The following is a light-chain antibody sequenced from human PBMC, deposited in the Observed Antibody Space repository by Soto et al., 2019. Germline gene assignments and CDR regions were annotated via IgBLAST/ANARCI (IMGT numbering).Light chain of an antibody. J-gene: IGKJ3*01. CDR3: QHYGSSQFT. CDR2: GVS. Sequence: IVLTQSPGTLSFSPGERATLSCRASQSVSHNYIAWYQQRPGQAPRLLLYGVSTRAPGVPDRFSGSGSGTDFTLTIFTLEPEDFAVYFCQHYGSSQFTFGPGTKVDIK. CDR1: QSVSHNY. V-gene: IGKV3-20*01.